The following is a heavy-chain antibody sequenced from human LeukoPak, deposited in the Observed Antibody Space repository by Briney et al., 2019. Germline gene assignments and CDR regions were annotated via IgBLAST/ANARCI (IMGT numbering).Heavy chain of an antibody. CDR1: GGSISNSGGFY. CDR2: ISYRGST. J-gene: IGHJ4*02. V-gene: IGHV4-31*02. CDR3: ARISQSSGGFYF. D-gene: IGHD3-22*01. Sequence: PSETLSLTCTVSGGSISNSGGFYWSWIRQHPGDGLGWIGFISYRGSTYYNPSLKSRVSMSVDTSRSQFSLRLTSVTDEDTAVYYCARISQSSGGFYFWGQGTLVTVSS.